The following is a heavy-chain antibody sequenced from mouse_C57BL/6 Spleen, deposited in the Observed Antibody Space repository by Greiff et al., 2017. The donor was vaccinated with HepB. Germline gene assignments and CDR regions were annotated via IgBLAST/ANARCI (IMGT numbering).Heavy chain of an antibody. V-gene: IGHV1-52*01. D-gene: IGHD2-2*01. CDR3: ARSSYGYDWFAY. J-gene: IGHJ3*01. CDR2: IDPSDSET. Sequence: QVQLQQPGAELVRPGSSVKLSCKASGYTFTSYWMHWVKQRPIQGLEWIGNIDPSDSETHYNQKFKDKATLTVDKSSSTAYMQLSSLTSEDSAVYYCARSSYGYDWFAYWGQGTLVTVSA. CDR1: GYTFTSYW.